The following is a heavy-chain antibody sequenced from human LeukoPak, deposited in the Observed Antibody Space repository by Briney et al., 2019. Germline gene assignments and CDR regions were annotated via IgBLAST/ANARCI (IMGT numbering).Heavy chain of an antibody. V-gene: IGHV3-23*01. D-gene: IGHD6-6*01. CDR2: ISGPGDKT. CDR1: EFTFSSFA. J-gene: IGHJ6*03. CDR3: AKPTIPARPFLTYLYYYLDV. Sequence: PGGSLRLSCAASEFTFSSFAMSWVRQAPGRGLEWISSISGPGDKTHYTDSVKGRFTISRDNSKNTLYLYMNTLRAADTAVYYCAKPTIPARPFLTYLYYYLDVWGEGATVIVSS.